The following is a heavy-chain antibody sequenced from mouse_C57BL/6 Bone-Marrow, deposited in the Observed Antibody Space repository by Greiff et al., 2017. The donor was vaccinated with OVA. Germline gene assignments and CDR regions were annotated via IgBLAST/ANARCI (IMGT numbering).Heavy chain of an antibody. CDR3: TSYGNLDY. CDR1: GFTINDDY. V-gene: IGHV14-4*01. D-gene: IGHD2-1*01. J-gene: IGHJ2*01. CDR2: IDPDNGDT. Sequence: DVQLQESGAELVRPGASVKLSCTASGFTINDDYMPWVQQSPEQGLEWIGWIDPDNGDTDYASTFQGKATITADTSSNTAYLQLSSLTAEDTAVYYCTSYGNLDYWGKGTTLTVSS.